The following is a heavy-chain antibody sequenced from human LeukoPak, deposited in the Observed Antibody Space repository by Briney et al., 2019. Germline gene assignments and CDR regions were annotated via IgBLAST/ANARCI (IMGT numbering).Heavy chain of an antibody. Sequence: PSETLSLTCTVSGASVSRYYWNWIRQSPAKGLEWIGYVYDSGSISFNPSLKSRVTISIDTSKNQFSLKMTSVTAADTAVYYCARGWSASSYFGYWGQGTLVTVSS. D-gene: IGHD6-6*01. CDR2: VYDSGSI. CDR1: GASVSRYY. V-gene: IGHV4-59*02. CDR3: ARGWSASSYFGY. J-gene: IGHJ4*02.